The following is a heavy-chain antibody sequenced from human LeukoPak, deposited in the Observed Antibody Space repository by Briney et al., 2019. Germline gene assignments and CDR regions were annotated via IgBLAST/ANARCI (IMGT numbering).Heavy chain of an antibody. V-gene: IGHV1-69*04. CDR3: ARNGLYYYYGMDV. CDR1: GGTSSSYA. D-gene: IGHD1-1*01. Sequence: SVKVSCKASGGTSSSYAISWVRQAPGQGLEWMGRIIPILGIANYAQKFQGRVTITADKSTSTAYMELSSLRSEDTAVYYCARNGLYYYYGMDVWGQGTTVTVSS. CDR2: IIPILGIA. J-gene: IGHJ6*02.